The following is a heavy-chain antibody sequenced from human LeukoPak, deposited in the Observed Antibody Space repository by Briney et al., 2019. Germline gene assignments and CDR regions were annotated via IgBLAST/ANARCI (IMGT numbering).Heavy chain of an antibody. D-gene: IGHD6-13*01. CDR3: ARETPGSSSWYANRYYYYYMDV. CDR2: IRYDGTNK. V-gene: IGHV3-30*02. J-gene: IGHJ6*03. Sequence: PGGSLRLSCAASGFTFSSYAMHWVRQAPGKGLEWVAFIRYDGTNKYYADSVKGRFTISRDNSKYTLYLQMNSLRAEDTAVYYCARETPGSSSWYANRYYYYYMDVWGKGTTVTVSS. CDR1: GFTFSSYA.